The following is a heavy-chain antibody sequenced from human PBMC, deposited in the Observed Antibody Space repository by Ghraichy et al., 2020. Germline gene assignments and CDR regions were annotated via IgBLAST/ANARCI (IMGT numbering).Heavy chain of an antibody. CDR1: SYTFSSYG. V-gene: IGHV1-18*01. CDR3: ARGPPDFGVVKGMDV. D-gene: IGHD3-3*01. J-gene: IGHJ6*02. CDR2: IRVYNGNT. Sequence: ASVKVSCKASSYTFSSYGITWVRQAPGEGPEGMGWIRVYNGNTNYAQKFQGRVTMTTDTSTSTVYMELRSLRSDDTAIYYCARGPPDFGVVKGMDVWGQGTTVIVSS.